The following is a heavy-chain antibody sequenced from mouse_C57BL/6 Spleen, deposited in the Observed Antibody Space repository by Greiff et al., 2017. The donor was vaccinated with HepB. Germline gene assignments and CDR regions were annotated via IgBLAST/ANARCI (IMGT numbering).Heavy chain of an antibody. CDR1: GYTFTSYW. CDR3: ARVHYGSSYEGVY. CDR2: IHPNSGST. Sequence: QVQLQQPGAELVKPGASVKLSCKASGYTFTSYWMHWVKQRPGQGLEWIGMIHPNSGSTNYNEKFKSKATLTVDKSSSTAYMQLSSLTSEDSAVYYCARVHYGSSYEGVYWGQGTTLTVSS. D-gene: IGHD1-1*01. V-gene: IGHV1-64*01. J-gene: IGHJ2*01.